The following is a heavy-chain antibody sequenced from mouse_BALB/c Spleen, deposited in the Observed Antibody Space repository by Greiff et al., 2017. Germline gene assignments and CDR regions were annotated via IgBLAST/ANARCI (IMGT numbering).Heavy chain of an antibody. CDR2: INPSTGYT. D-gene: IGHD3-3*01. J-gene: IGHJ1*01. CDR3: ARGDGYFDV. CDR1: GYTFTSYW. Sequence: VQGVESGAELAKPGASVKMSCKASGYTFTSYWMHWVKQRPGQGLEWIGYINPSTGYTEYNQKFKDKATLTADKSSSTAYMQLSSLTSEDSAVYYCARGDGYFDVWGAGTTVTVSS. V-gene: IGHV1-7*01.